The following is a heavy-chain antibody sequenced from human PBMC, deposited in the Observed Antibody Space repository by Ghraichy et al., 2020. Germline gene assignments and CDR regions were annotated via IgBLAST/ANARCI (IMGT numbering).Heavy chain of an antibody. Sequence: SETLSLTCTVSGGSISSYYWSWIRQPPGKGLEWIGYIYYSGSTNYNPSLKSRVTISVDTSKNQFSLKLSSVTAADTAVYYCARVSPPRNMEWLSSYYYYYMDVWGKGTTVTVSS. CDR2: IYYSGST. CDR1: GGSISSYY. J-gene: IGHJ6*03. V-gene: IGHV4-59*01. D-gene: IGHD3-3*01. CDR3: ARVSPPRNMEWLSSYYYYYMDV.